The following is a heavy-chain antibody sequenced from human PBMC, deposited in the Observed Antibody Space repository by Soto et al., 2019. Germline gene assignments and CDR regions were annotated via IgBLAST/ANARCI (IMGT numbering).Heavy chain of an antibody. CDR1: GGSIGSSDYY. J-gene: IGHJ4*02. V-gene: IGHV4-39*01. CDR3: AERLVPASRLSGLDS. Sequence: SETLSLTCAVSGGSIGSSDYYWSWMRQATGKGRKWIGNLNYLTTTYSNPSNRRRVTISADMSKNQYPLKLNSVTAAATTVYYCAERLVPASRLSGLDSRGQGTRVTAS. CDR2: LNYLTTT. D-gene: IGHD2-21*02.